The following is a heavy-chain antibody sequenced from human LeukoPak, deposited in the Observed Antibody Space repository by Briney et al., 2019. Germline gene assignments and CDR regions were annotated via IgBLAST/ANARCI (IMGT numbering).Heavy chain of an antibody. CDR3: AGRGQRYFRD. V-gene: IGHV4-4*08. CDR1: GDSISSDY. Sequence: SETLSLTCTVSGDSISSDYWSWIRQPPGKGLEWIGYIYRFGSTDYNPSLMRRVTISLGTSKKQLSLNLTSVTAADTAVYYCAGRGQRYFRDWGEGTLVTVSS. CDR2: IYRFGST. J-gene: IGHJ1*01.